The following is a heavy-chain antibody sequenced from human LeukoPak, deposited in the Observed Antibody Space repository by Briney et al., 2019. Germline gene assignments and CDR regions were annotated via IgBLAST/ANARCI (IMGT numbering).Heavy chain of an antibody. CDR3: ASDTLAETYDLGAFDI. Sequence: SETLSLTCTVSGGSISSYYWSWIRQPAGKGLEWIGRIYTSGSTNYNPSLTSRVTMSVDTSKNQFSLKLSSVTAADTAVYYCASDTLAETYDLGAFDIWGQGTMVTVSS. CDR2: IYTSGST. D-gene: IGHD3-22*01. J-gene: IGHJ3*02. CDR1: GGSISSYY. V-gene: IGHV4-4*07.